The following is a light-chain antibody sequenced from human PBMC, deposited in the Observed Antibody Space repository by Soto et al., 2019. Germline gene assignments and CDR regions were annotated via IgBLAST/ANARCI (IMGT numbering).Light chain of an antibody. V-gene: IGKV3-15*01. Sequence: MLMTQSPATLSVSTGEGATLSCRASQSVSRNLAWFQQKPGQTPRLLIYGVSIRATGIPARFSGSGSGADFTLTISSLQSEDFAVYYCQQYILWPRTFGQGTKVDI. CDR3: QQYILWPRT. CDR2: GVS. J-gene: IGKJ1*01. CDR1: QSVSRN.